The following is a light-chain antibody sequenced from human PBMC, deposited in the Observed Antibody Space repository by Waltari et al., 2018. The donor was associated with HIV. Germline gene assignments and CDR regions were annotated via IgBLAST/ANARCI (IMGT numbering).Light chain of an antibody. CDR1: HDISNY. J-gene: IGKJ4*01. Sequence: DIQMTQSPSSLSASVGDRVTITCRASHDISNYLAWFQQKPGEAPKSLIYAASSLQSGVPSRFSGSGSATDFTLTISSLQPEDFATYYCQQSFSTPLTFGGGTKVQIK. CDR3: QQSFSTPLT. CDR2: AAS. V-gene: IGKV1-16*01.